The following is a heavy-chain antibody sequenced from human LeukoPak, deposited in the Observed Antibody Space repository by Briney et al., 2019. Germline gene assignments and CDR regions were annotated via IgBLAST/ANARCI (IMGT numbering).Heavy chain of an antibody. Sequence: PSETLSLTCAVYGGSISSHYWSWIRQSPGKGLEWIGYIYFSGTTSYNPSLKSRVTLSVDTPKNQFSLRLSSVTAADTAVYYCARGGGYHDYWGQGTLVTVSS. J-gene: IGHJ4*02. CDR1: GGSISSHY. CDR3: ARGGGYHDY. D-gene: IGHD2-15*01. V-gene: IGHV4-59*11. CDR2: IYFSGTT.